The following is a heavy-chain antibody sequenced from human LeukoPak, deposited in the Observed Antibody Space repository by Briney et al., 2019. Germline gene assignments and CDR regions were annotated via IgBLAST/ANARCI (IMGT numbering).Heavy chain of an antibody. CDR3: AKGPTERELLPGSYFDY. D-gene: IGHD1-26*01. CDR1: GFTFSSYG. Sequence: GGSLRLSCAASGFTFSSYGMHWVRQAPGKGLEWVAVISYDGSNKYYADSVKGRFTISRDNSKKTLYLQMSSLRAEDTAAYYCAKGPTERELLPGSYFDYWGQGTLVTVSS. J-gene: IGHJ4*02. CDR2: ISYDGSNK. V-gene: IGHV3-30*18.